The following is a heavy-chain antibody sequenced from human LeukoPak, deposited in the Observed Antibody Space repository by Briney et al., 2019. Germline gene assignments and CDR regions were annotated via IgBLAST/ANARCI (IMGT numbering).Heavy chain of an antibody. CDR3: ARDGGCCSSTSCYKMNFDY. CDR1: GFTFSSYA. D-gene: IGHD2-2*02. CDR2: ISYDGSNK. V-gene: IGHV3-30-3*01. Sequence: GGSLRLSCAASGFTFSSYAMHWVRQAPGKGLEWVAVISYDGSNKYYADSVKGRFTISRDNSKNTLYLQMNSLRAEDTAVYYCARDGGCCSSTSCYKMNFDYWGQGTLVTVSS. J-gene: IGHJ4*02.